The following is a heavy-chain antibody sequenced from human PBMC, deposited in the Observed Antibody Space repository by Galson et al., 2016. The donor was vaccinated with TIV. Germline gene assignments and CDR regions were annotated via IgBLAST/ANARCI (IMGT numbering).Heavy chain of an antibody. CDR3: ARFMGDRGYDSNYGLDV. CDR1: GFTFSSYS. CDR2: ISSNTGAYI. Sequence: SLRLSCAASGFTFSSYSMNWVRQAPGKGLEWVSSISSNTGAYIYYADSVKGRFTISRDNARNALYLHMSSLRVEDTAVYYCARFMGDRGYDSNYGLDVWGQGTTVTVSS. D-gene: IGHD5-12*01. J-gene: IGHJ6*02. V-gene: IGHV3-21*01.